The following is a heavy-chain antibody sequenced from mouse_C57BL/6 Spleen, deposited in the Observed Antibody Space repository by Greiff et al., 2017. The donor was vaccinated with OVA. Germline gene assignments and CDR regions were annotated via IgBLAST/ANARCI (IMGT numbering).Heavy chain of an antibody. CDR3: ATNGDYEGYFDY. CDR1: GFTFSDYG. Sequence: EVKLVESGGGLVKPGGSLKLSCAASGFTFSDYGMHWVRQAPEKGLEWVAYISSGSSTIYYADTVKGRFTISRDNAKTTLFLQMTSLRSEDTAMYYCATNGDYEGYFDYWGQGTTLTVSS. D-gene: IGHD2-4*01. J-gene: IGHJ2*01. V-gene: IGHV5-17*01. CDR2: ISSGSSTI.